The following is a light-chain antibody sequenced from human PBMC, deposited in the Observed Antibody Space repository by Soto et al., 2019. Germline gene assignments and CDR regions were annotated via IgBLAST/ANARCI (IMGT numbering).Light chain of an antibody. V-gene: IGKV2-28*01. CDR1: QSLLHSNGYNF. CDR3: MQALQTWT. J-gene: IGKJ1*01. Sequence: IVMTQSPLSLPVTPGEPASISCRSSQSLLHSNGYNFLNWYLQKPGQSPQLLIFLGSNQASGVPDRFSGSGSGTDFTLKISRMEAEDVGVYYCMQALQTWTFGQGTKVEIK. CDR2: LGS.